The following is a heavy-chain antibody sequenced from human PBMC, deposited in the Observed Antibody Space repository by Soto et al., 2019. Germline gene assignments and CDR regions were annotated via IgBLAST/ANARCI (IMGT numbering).Heavy chain of an antibody. D-gene: IGHD4-4*01. J-gene: IGHJ2*01. CDR1: GFTFSSYA. Sequence: QVQLVESGGGVVQPGRSLRLSCAASGFTFSSYAMHWVRQAPGKGLEWVAVISDDGSNKDYADAVKGRFTISRDNSKNTLYLQMNRLRTEDRAVYYCARALWRDDYNWGYFDLWGRGTLGTVSS. CDR3: ARALWRDDYNWGYFDL. V-gene: IGHV3-30-3*01. CDR2: ISDDGSNK.